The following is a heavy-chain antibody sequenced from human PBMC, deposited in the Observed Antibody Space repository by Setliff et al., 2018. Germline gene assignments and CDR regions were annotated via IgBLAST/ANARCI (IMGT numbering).Heavy chain of an antibody. Sequence: PSETLSLTCTVSGDSISGTYYWSWIRQPPGKGLQFIGYVYYTGTANYDPSLKSRVTLSLDTSKNQFSLELSSVTAADTAMYYCAGSTVTQVDYWGQGTLVTVSS. D-gene: IGHD4-17*01. V-gene: IGHV4-59*01. CDR2: VYYTGTA. CDR3: AGSTVTQVDY. J-gene: IGHJ4*02. CDR1: GDSISGTYY.